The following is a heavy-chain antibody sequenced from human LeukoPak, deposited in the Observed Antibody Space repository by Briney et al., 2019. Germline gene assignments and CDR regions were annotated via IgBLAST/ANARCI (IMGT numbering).Heavy chain of an antibody. J-gene: IGHJ4*02. CDR3: ASKSTGYSSSWRLDGFDY. CDR2: IIPILGTA. Sequence: SVKVSCKASGGTFSSYAISWVRQAPGQGLGWIGGIIPILGTANYAQKFQGRVTITTDESTSTAYTELSSLRSEDTAVYYCASKSTGYSSSWRLDGFDYWGQGTLVTVSS. V-gene: IGHV1-69*05. D-gene: IGHD6-13*01. CDR1: GGTFSSYA.